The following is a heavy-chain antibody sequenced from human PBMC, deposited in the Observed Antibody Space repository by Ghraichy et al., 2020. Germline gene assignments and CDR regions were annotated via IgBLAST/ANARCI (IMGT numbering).Heavy chain of an antibody. CDR1: GGSISSYF. Sequence: SQTLSLTCTVSGGSISSYFWSWIRQPPGKGLEWIGNIYHSGSTNYNPSLKSRVTISVDTSKNQFSLELSSVTAADPAVYYCARAKDISMVISDLRYYFYAMDVWGQGTTVTVSS. V-gene: IGHV4-59*01. CDR3: ARAKDISMVISDLRYYFYAMDV. CDR2: IYHSGST. J-gene: IGHJ6*02. D-gene: IGHD5-18*01.